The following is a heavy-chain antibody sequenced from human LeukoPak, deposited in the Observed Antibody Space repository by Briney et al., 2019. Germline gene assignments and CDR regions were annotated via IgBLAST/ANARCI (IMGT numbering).Heavy chain of an antibody. CDR1: GYSFTSYW. Sequence: GESLKISCKGSGYSFTSYWIGWVRQMPGKGPEWMGIIYPGDSDTRYSPSFQGQVTISADESISTAYLQWSSLKASDTAMYYCARSRHMPRTYYYYYDMDVWGQGTTVTVSS. D-gene: IGHD2-2*01. J-gene: IGHJ6*02. CDR2: IYPGDSDT. V-gene: IGHV5-51*01. CDR3: ARSRHMPRTYYYYYDMDV.